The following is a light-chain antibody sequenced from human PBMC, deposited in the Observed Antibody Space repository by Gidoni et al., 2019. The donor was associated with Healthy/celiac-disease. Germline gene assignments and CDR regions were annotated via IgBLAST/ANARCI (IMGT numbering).Light chain of an antibody. Sequence: YVLTQPASGSVAPGQTARRTCEGNNIGSKSVNWYQQKPGQAPVLVVYDDSDRPSGIPARFSGSNSANTATLTISRVEAGDEADYYCQVWDSSSDPRVFGGGTKLTVL. V-gene: IGLV3-21*02. CDR2: DDS. J-gene: IGLJ2*01. CDR3: QVWDSSSDPRV. CDR1: NIGSKS.